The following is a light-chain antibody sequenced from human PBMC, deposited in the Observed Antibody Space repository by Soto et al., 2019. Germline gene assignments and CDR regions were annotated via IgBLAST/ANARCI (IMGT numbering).Light chain of an antibody. CDR1: QSITSY. J-gene: IGKJ1*01. CDR3: MQAVQTAWT. Sequence: DIQMTQSPSSLSASVGDRVTITCRASQSITSYLNWYQKKTGKDPNLLIYLGSNRASGVPDRFSGSGSGTDFKLKITRVEAEDGGVYDGMQAVQTAWTVGQWTKVDIK. CDR2: LGS. V-gene: IGKV1-39*01.